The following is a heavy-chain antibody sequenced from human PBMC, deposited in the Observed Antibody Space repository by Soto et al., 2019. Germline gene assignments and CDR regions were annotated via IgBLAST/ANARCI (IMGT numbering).Heavy chain of an antibody. CDR3: ARPRGYSYGFDY. D-gene: IGHD5-18*01. CDR2: ISAYNGNT. Sequence: QVQLVQSGAEVKKPGASVKVSCKASGYAFTSYGISWVRQAPGQGLEWMGWISAYNGNTNYAQKLQGRVTMTTDASTSAAYVELRSLRSDDTAVYYCARPRGYSYGFDYWGQGTLVTVSS. J-gene: IGHJ4*02. V-gene: IGHV1-18*01. CDR1: GYAFTSYG.